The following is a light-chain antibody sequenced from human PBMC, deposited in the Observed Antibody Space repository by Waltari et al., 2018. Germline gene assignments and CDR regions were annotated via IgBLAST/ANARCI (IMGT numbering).Light chain of an antibody. CDR2: DVS. Sequence: QSALTQPASVSGSPGQSITISCTGTSSDVGGHDYVSWYQQHPGKAPKLILYDVSNRPVEVSHRFSGSKSGNTASLTISGLQADDEAEYYCGSYTSSTTLAFGTGTKVTVL. J-gene: IGLJ1*01. CDR1: SSDVGGHDY. CDR3: GSYTSSTTLA. V-gene: IGLV2-14*03.